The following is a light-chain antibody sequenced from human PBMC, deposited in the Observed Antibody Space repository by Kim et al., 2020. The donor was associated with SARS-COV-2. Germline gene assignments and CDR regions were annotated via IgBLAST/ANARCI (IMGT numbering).Light chain of an antibody. J-gene: IGKJ2*01. V-gene: IGKV1-39*01. CDR3: QQSYRAPRSYT. Sequence: DIQMTQSPSSLSASVGDRVTITCRASQSISSYLNWYQQKPGKAPKLLIYAASSLQSGVPSRFSGSGSGTDFTLTISSLQPEDFATYYCQQSYRAPRSYTFGQGTKLEI. CDR1: QSISSY. CDR2: AAS.